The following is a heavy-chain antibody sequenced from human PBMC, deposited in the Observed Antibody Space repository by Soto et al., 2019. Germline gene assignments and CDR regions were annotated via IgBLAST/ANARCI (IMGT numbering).Heavy chain of an antibody. CDR3: AREYEAELLRHYYGMDV. CDR2: ISYDGSNK. V-gene: IGHV3-30-3*01. J-gene: IGHJ6*02. Sequence: HVQLVESGGGVVQPGRSLRLSCAASGFTFSSYAMHWVRQAPGKGLEWVAVISYDGSNKYYADSVKGRFTISRDNSKNTLYLQMNSLRAEDTAVYYCAREYEAELLRHYYGMDVWGQGTTVTVSS. D-gene: IGHD1-26*01. CDR1: GFTFSSYA.